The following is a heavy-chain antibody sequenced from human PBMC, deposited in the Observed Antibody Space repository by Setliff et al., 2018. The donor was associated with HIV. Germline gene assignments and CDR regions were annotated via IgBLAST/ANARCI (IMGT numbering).Heavy chain of an antibody. CDR1: HYTFTTYW. CDR3: VRRDGRLRNGFDF. V-gene: IGHV5-51*01. Sequence: PGESLNLSCHCSHYTFTTYWIGWVRQVPGRGLGWGALISPSDSTIYYRPSVQSQVTISVENSIATAYLQWSSLKSSDTAIYYCVRRDGRLRNGFDFWGQGTMVTVSS. CDR2: ISPSDSTI. J-gene: IGHJ4*01. D-gene: IGHD2-21*02.